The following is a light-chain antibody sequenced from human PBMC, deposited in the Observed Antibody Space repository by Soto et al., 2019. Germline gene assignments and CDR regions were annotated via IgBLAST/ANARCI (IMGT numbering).Light chain of an antibody. Sequence: EIVLTQSPATLSLSPGERATLSCRASQSVSSYLAWYQQKPGQAPRLLIYDASNRATGIPARFSGSGSRTDFTLTISNLEPEDFAVYYCQHRINWPLTFGGGTKVEIK. J-gene: IGKJ4*01. V-gene: IGKV3-11*01. CDR1: QSVSSY. CDR3: QHRINWPLT. CDR2: DAS.